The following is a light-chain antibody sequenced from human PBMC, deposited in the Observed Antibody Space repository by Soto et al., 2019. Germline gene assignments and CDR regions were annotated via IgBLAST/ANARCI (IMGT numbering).Light chain of an antibody. CDR1: SSDVGSYNR. Sequence: QSALTQPPSVSGSPGQSVTISCTGTSSDVGSYNRVSWYQQPPGTAPNLMIYEVSNRPSGVPDRFSGSKSGNTASLTISGLQPEDEADYYCNSYTSSNTYVFGTGTKLTVL. V-gene: IGLV2-18*02. CDR3: NSYTSSNTYV. CDR2: EVS. J-gene: IGLJ1*01.